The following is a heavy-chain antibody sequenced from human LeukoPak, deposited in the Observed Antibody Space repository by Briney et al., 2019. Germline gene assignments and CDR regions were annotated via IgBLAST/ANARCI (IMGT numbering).Heavy chain of an antibody. CDR2: IYYSGST. D-gene: IGHD5-18*01. J-gene: IGHJ5*02. CDR3: ARGTAWFDP. V-gene: IGHV4-31*02. Sequence: WVRQHPGKGLEWIGYIYYSGSTYYNPSLKSRVTISVDTSKNQFSLKLSSVTAADTAVYYCARGTAWFDPWGQGTLVTVSS.